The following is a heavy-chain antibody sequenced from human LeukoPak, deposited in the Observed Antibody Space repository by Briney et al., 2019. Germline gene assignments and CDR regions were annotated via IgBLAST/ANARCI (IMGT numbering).Heavy chain of an antibody. CDR3: ARATEYSSSWFDY. J-gene: IGHJ4*02. Sequence: ASVKVSCKASGYTFTGYYMHWVRQAPGQGPEWMGWINPNSGGTNYAQKFQGRVTMTRDTSISTAYMELSRLRSDDTAVYYCARATEYSSSWFDYWGQGTLVTVSS. CDR1: GYTFTGYY. V-gene: IGHV1-2*02. CDR2: INPNSGGT. D-gene: IGHD6-13*01.